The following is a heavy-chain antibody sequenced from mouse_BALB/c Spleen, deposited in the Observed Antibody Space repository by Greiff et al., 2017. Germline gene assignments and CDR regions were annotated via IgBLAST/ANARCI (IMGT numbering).Heavy chain of an antibody. CDR3: ARDGDYYGSSYDY. D-gene: IGHD1-1*01. CDR1: GFTFSSYG. Sequence: EVKLVESGGDLVKPGGSLKLSCAASGFTFSSYGMSWVRQTPDKRLEWVATISSGGSYTYYPDSVKGRFTISRDNAKNTLYLQMSSLKSEDTAMYYCARDGDYYGSSYDYWGQGTTLTVSS. V-gene: IGHV5-6*01. J-gene: IGHJ2*01. CDR2: ISSGGSYT.